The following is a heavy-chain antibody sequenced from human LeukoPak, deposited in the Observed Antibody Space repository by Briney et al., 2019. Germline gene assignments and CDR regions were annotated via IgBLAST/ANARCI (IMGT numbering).Heavy chain of an antibody. CDR2: ISSSSSTI. J-gene: IGHJ6*02. CDR3: ARDGLLGISGRVMDV. CDR1: GFTFSSYS. Sequence: HPGGSLRLSCAASGFTFSSYSMNWVRQAPGKGLEWVSYISSSSSTIYYADSVKGRFTISRDNAKNSLYLQMNSLRAEDTAVYYCARDGLLGISGRVMDVWGQGTTVTVSS. V-gene: IGHV3-48*04. D-gene: IGHD1-26*01.